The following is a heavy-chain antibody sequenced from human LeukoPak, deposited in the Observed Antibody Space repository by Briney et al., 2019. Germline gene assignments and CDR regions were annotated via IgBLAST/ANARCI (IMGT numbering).Heavy chain of an antibody. Sequence: GGSLRLSCAASGFRFNTYWMSWVRQAPGKGLEWVSSISRSGSTKYYADSVKGRFTISRDNAKNSLFLQMNSLRAEDTAVYYCARVLRYCSGGNCYSGGLGYMDVWGKGTTVTISS. V-gene: IGHV3-11*01. CDR1: GFRFNTYW. J-gene: IGHJ6*03. CDR2: ISRSGSTK. D-gene: IGHD2-15*01. CDR3: ARVLRYCSGGNCYSGGLGYMDV.